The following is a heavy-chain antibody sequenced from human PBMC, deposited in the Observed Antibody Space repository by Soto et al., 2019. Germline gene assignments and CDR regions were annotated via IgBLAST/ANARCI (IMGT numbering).Heavy chain of an antibody. CDR3: ARGAGDFWEHFDY. CDR2: IYYSGST. V-gene: IGHV4-30-4*01. Sequence: QVQLQESGPGLVKPSQTLSLTCTVSGGSISSGDYYWSWIRQPPGKGLEWIGYIYYSGSTYYNPSLTSRVTISVDTSKNQFSLKLSSVTAADTAVYYCARGAGDFWEHFDYWGQGTLVTVSS. CDR1: GGSISSGDYY. D-gene: IGHD3-3*01. J-gene: IGHJ4*02.